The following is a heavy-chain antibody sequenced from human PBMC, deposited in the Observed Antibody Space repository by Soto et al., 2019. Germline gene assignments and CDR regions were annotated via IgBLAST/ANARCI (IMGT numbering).Heavy chain of an antibody. CDR2: IIPVVDVT. Sequence: QGQLVQSGAEVKKPGSSVRVSCKASGGSFDAYAINWVRQAPGPGLEWRGRIIPVVDVTNYGRRFQGRLPITADKSTTTAYMELKSLTSEDTAIYYCARSGTLDYWGQGTLVTVSS. CDR3: ARSGTLDY. D-gene: IGHD1-1*01. V-gene: IGHV1-69*02. J-gene: IGHJ4*02. CDR1: GGSFDAYA.